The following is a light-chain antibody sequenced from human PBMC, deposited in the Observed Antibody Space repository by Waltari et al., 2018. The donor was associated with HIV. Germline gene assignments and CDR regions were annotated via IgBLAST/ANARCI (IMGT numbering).Light chain of an antibody. CDR3: QQYYATPIT. Sequence: IVMTQSPDYLAVSLGERATINCKSSQSVLYSPNNKNYLAWYQQKPGQPPKLLIYWASTLESGVPDRFSGSGSETDFTLTITSLQAEDVAVYHCQQYYATPITFGQGTRLQIK. CDR1: QSVLYSPNNKNY. CDR2: WAS. V-gene: IGKV4-1*01. J-gene: IGKJ5*01.